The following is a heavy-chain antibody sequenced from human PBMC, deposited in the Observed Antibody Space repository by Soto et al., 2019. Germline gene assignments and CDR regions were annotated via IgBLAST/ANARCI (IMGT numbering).Heavy chain of an antibody. V-gene: IGHV1-8*01. CDR1: GYTLTSYD. CDR3: ARVSSPTSYYYYMDV. Sequence: GASVKVSCKASGYTLTSYDINWVRQATGQGLEWMGWMNPNSGNTGYAQKFQGRVTMTRNTSISTAYMELSSLRSEDTAVYYCARVSSPTSYYYYMDVWGKGTTVTVSS. CDR2: MNPNSGNT. J-gene: IGHJ6*03. D-gene: IGHD6-13*01.